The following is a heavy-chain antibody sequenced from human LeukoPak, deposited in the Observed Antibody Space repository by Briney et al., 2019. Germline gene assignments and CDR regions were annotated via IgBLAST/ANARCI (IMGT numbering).Heavy chain of an antibody. V-gene: IGHV3-43*01. CDR2: INWDGGSS. D-gene: IGHD5-18*01. Sequence: GGSLRLSCAASGFMFDDYTMHWVRHAPGKGLEWVSLINWDGGSSYYAASVKGRFTVSRDNSKNSLYLQMNSLRTEDTALYYCAKGDVDSPMNFYHWGQGTLVTVSS. J-gene: IGHJ4*02. CDR3: AKGDVDSPMNFYH. CDR1: GFMFDDYT.